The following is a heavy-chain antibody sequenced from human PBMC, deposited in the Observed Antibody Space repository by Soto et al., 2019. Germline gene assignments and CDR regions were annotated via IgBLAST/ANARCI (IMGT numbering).Heavy chain of an antibody. V-gene: IGHV3-23*01. D-gene: IGHD3-3*01. CDR1: GFRFSSYA. CDR2: ISGSGGSP. Sequence: EWSLRLSCAASGFRFSSYAMNWVRQAPGKGLEWVSVISGSGGSPYYADSVKGRFTISRDNSKSTLFLQMNSLRAEDTAVYYCAKGLRFLEWLFPHYYGMDVWGQGTTVTVS. CDR3: AKGLRFLEWLFPHYYGMDV. J-gene: IGHJ6*02.